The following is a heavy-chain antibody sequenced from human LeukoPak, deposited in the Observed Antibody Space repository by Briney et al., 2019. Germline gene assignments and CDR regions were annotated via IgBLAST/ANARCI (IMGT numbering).Heavy chain of an antibody. J-gene: IGHJ5*02. CDR1: GFTFSNYA. V-gene: IGHV4-59*01. Sequence: GSLRLSCAASGFTFSNYAMSWIRQPPGKGLEWIGYIYYSGSTNYNPSLKSRVTISVDTSKNQFSLKLSSVTAADTAVYYCARDSGDWFDPWGQGTLVTVSS. CDR3: ARDSGDWFDP. D-gene: IGHD3-10*01. CDR2: IYYSGST.